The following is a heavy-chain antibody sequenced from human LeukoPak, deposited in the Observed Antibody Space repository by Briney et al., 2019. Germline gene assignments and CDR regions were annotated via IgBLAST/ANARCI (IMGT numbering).Heavy chain of an antibody. CDR3: APRYCSSTSCPDPYFDY. CDR1: GYTLTELS. V-gene: IGHV1-24*01. D-gene: IGHD2-2*01. CDR2: FYPEDGET. J-gene: IGHJ4*02. Sequence: ASVKVSCKVSGYTLTELSMHWVRQAPGKGLEWMGGFYPEDGETIYAQKFQGRVTMTEDTSTDTAYMELSSLRSEDTAVYYCAPRYCSSTSCPDPYFDYWGQGTLVTVSS.